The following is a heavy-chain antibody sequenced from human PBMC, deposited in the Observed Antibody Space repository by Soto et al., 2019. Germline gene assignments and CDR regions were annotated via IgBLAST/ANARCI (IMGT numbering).Heavy chain of an antibody. D-gene: IGHD1-26*01. CDR2: INPSGGST. CDR3: ARERGYSGSYVGIDY. V-gene: IGHV1-46*01. CDR1: GYTFTSYY. J-gene: IGHJ4*02. Sequence: QVQLVQSGAEVKKPGASVKVSCKASGYTFTSYYMHWVRQAPGQGLEWMGIINPSGGSTSYAQKFQGSVTMTRDTSTSTVYMELSSLRSEDTAVYYCARERGYSGSYVGIDYWGQGTLVTVSS.